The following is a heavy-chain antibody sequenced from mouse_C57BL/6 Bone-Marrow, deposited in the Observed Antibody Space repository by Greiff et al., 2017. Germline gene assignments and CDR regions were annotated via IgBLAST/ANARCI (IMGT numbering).Heavy chain of an antibody. CDR2: IYPGSGRT. Sequence: QVQLQQPGAELVKPGASVTMSCKASGYPFTSYWITWVKQRPGQGLEWIGDIYPGSGRTNYNEKFKSKATLTVDTSSSTAYMQLSSLTSEDSAFYYCARPYYSDYWCFEGWGTGTTVTASS. CDR3: ARPYYSDYWCFEG. V-gene: IGHV1-55*01. CDR1: GYPFTSYW. D-gene: IGHD2-12*01. J-gene: IGHJ1*03.